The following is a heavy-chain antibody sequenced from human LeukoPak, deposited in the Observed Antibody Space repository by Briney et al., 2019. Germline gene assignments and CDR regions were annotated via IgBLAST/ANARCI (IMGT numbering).Heavy chain of an antibody. CDR2: ISGDGGST. Sequence: GGSLRLSCAASGFTFSTYAMSWVRQAPGQGLEWVSSISGDGGSTYYAESVKGRFTISRDNSKNTLYLQMNSLRAEDTAVYYCAKRPDCSTTNCFRFEYWGQGALVTVSS. CDR3: AKRPDCSTTNCFRFEY. V-gene: IGHV3-23*01. J-gene: IGHJ4*02. CDR1: GFTFSTYA. D-gene: IGHD2-2*01.